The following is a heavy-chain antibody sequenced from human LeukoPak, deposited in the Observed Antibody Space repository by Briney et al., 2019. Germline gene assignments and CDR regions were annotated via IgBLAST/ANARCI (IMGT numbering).Heavy chain of an antibody. CDR3: ARDWDYGMDV. D-gene: IGHD3-16*01. V-gene: IGHV4-30-4*01. CDR2: IYYSGST. CDR1: GGSLSSGDYY. Sequence: SETLSLTCTVSGGSLSSGDYYWGWIRQPPGRGLEWIGYIYYSGSTYYNPSLKSRVTISVDTSKNQFSLKLSSVTAADTAVYYCARDWDYGMDVWGQGTTVTVSS. J-gene: IGHJ6*02.